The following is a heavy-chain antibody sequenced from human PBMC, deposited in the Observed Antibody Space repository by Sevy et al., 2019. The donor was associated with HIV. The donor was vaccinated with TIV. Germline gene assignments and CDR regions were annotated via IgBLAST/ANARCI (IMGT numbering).Heavy chain of an antibody. CDR2: INPNSGGT. CDR3: ARDTGDGYNLFDY. J-gene: IGHJ4*02. D-gene: IGHD5-12*01. Sequence: ASVKVSCKASGYTFTGYYMHWVRQAPGQGLEWMGWINPNSGGTNYAQKFQGRVTMTRDTSISTAYMELSRLRSDDTAVYYCARDTGDGYNLFDYCGQGTLVTVSS. CDR1: GYTFTGYY. V-gene: IGHV1-2*02.